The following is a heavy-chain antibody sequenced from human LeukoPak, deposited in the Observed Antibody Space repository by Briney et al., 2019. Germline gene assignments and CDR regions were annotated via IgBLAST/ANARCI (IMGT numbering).Heavy chain of an antibody. CDR3: AKDSYSSGWYFDY. CDR1: GFTFSSYA. CDR2: ISGSGGST. Sequence: GGSLRLSCSASGFTFSSYAMSWVRQAPGKGLEWVSAISGSGGSTYYADSVKGRFTISRDNSKNTLYLQMNSLRAEDTAVYYCAKDSYSSGWYFDYWGQGTLVTVSS. V-gene: IGHV3-23*01. D-gene: IGHD6-19*01. J-gene: IGHJ4*02.